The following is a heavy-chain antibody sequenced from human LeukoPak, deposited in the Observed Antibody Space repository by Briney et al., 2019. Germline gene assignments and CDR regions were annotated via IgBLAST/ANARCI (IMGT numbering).Heavy chain of an antibody. Sequence: SETLSLTCAVYGGSFSGYYWSWIRQRRGTGLEGIGEINHSGSTNYNPSLKSRITISVDTSKNQFSLKLSSVTAADTAVYYCAREQKDSGYDPYYFDYWGQGTLVTVSS. J-gene: IGHJ4*02. CDR2: INHSGST. V-gene: IGHV4-34*01. D-gene: IGHD5-12*01. CDR3: AREQKDSGYDPYYFDY. CDR1: GGSFSGYY.